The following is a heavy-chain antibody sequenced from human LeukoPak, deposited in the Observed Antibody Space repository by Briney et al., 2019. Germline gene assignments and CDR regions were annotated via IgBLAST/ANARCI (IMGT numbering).Heavy chain of an antibody. CDR1: GFTFSSYG. J-gene: IGHJ4*02. Sequence: GGSLRLSCAASGFTFSSYGMHWVRQAPGKGLEWVAFIRYDGSNKYYADSVKGRFTISRDNSKNTLYLQVNSLRAEDTAVYYCAKARSGEYSGSSFDYWGQGTLVTVSS. CDR3: AKARSGEYSGSSFDY. CDR2: IRYDGSNK. V-gene: IGHV3-30*02. D-gene: IGHD1-26*01.